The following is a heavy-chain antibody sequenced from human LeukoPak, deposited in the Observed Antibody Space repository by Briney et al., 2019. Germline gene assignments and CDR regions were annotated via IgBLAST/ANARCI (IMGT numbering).Heavy chain of an antibody. D-gene: IGHD1-26*01. V-gene: IGHV1-69*13. CDR2: IIPIFGTA. J-gene: IGHJ3*02. Sequence: ASVKVSCKASGGTFSSYAISWVRQAPGQGLEWMGGIIPIFGTANYAQKFQGRVTITADESTSTAYMELSSLRSEDTAVYYCARVVGSPSGSYGLDAFDIWGQGTMVTVSS. CDR3: ARVVGSPSGSYGLDAFDI. CDR1: GGTFSSYA.